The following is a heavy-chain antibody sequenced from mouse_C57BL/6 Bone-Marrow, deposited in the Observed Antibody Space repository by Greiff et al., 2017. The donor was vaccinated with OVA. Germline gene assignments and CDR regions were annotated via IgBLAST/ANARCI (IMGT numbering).Heavy chain of an antibody. CDR2: INPNNGGT. J-gene: IGHJ4*01. Sequence: EVQLQQSGPELVKPGASVKISCKASGYTFTDYYMNWVKQSHGKSLEWIGDINPNNGGTSYNQKFKGKATLTVDKSSSTAYMELRSLTSEDSAVYYCARETFLSYYGMDYWGQGTSVTVSS. CDR3: ARETFLSYYGMDY. V-gene: IGHV1-26*01. CDR1: GYTFTDYY.